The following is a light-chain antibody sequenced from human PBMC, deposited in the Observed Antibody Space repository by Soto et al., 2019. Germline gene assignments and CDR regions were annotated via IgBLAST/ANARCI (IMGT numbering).Light chain of an antibody. Sequence: EIVLTQSPDTLSLSPGEGATRSCKASQSISSTQLVWYQQKPGQAPTLLIFGASSRATGIPDRFSGSGSGTDFTLTISGLQPEDFAVYYCQQYGTSPGTFGQGTKVDIK. V-gene: IGKV3-20*01. J-gene: IGKJ1*01. CDR2: GAS. CDR1: QSISSTQ. CDR3: QQYGTSPGT.